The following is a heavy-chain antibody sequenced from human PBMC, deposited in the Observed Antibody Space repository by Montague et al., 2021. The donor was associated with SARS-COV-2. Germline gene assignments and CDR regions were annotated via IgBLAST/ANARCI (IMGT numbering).Heavy chain of an antibody. CDR3: ARVPDSGTYWSGDY. CDR1: GASISSGGFY. J-gene: IGHJ4*02. Sequence: TLSLTCTVSGASISSGGFYWSWLRQHPRKGLEWVGFIYYSGTTXHNPSLKSRPTISIDTSKNQFSLKLSSVTAADTAVYYCARVPDSGTYWSGDYWGQGTLVTVSS. D-gene: IGHD1-26*01. V-gene: IGHV4-31*03. CDR2: IYYSGTT.